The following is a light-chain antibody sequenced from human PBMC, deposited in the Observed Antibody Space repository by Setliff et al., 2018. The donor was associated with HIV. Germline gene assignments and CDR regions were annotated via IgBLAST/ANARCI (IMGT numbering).Light chain of an antibody. CDR2: YDS. Sequence: SSELTQPPSVSVAPGKTARITGGGNNIGSKSVHWYQQKPGQAPVLVIYYDSDRPSGIPERFSGSNSGNTATLTSSRVEAGDEADYYCQVWDSSSDHPYVFGTGTKVTV. CDR3: QVWDSSSDHPYV. V-gene: IGLV3-21*04. CDR1: NIGSKS. J-gene: IGLJ1*01.